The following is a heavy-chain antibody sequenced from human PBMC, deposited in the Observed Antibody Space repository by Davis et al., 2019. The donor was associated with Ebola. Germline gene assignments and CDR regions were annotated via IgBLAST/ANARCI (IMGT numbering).Heavy chain of an antibody. V-gene: IGHV3-74*01. CDR2: ISGDGSKI. D-gene: IGHD3-16*01. J-gene: IGHJ4*02. CDR3: ARDEWVFGPPTYDIRD. CDR1: GFTFSDYW. Sequence: GESLKISCAASGFTFSDYWMYWVRQAPGEGLVWVSRISGDGSKINYADSVKGRFTISRDNAKKTLYLQINSLRAEDTAVYYCARDEWVFGPPTYDIRDWGQGTLVTVSS.